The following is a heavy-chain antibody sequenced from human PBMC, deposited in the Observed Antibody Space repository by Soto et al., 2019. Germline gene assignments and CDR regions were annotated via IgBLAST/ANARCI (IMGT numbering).Heavy chain of an antibody. CDR1: GFTFTSYG. Sequence: QVQLVESGGGVVQPGRSLRLSCVASGFTFTSYGIHWVREAPGKGLEWVAVVSDDGSDKYYAESVKGRFTISRDNSKNTLYLQMNSLRTEDTAVYYCAKGSLYWLWSFDYWGQGTLVTVSS. CDR2: VSDDGSDK. CDR3: AKGSLYWLWSFDY. V-gene: IGHV3-30*18. J-gene: IGHJ4*02. D-gene: IGHD5-12*01.